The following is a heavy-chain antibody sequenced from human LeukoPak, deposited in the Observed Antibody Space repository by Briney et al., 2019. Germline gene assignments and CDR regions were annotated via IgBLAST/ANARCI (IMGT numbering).Heavy chain of an antibody. V-gene: IGHV5-51*01. J-gene: IGHJ2*01. CDR2: IYPGESDA. CDR1: GYSFINYW. D-gene: IGHD6-13*01. CDR3: ARQIAEVGTSRYLDI. Sequence: GESLKISCKGSGYSFINYWIGWVRQMPGKGLEWMGIIYPGESDARYSPSFQGQVTISVDKSIRTAYLQWSSLKASDTAMYYCARQIAEVGTSRYLDIWGRGTLVTVSS.